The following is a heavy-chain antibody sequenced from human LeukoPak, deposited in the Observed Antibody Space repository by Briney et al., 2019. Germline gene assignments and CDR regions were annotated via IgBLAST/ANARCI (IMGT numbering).Heavy chain of an antibody. CDR2: INPNSGGT. J-gene: IGHJ4*02. D-gene: IGHD2-15*01. V-gene: IGHV1-2*02. CDR3: ARRILGYCSGGSCYQEDY. CDR1: GYTFTGYY. Sequence: GASVKVSCKASGYTFTGYYMHWVRQAPGQGLEWMGWINPNSGGTNYAQKFQGRVTMTRDTSISTAYMELSRLRSDDTAVYYCARRILGYCSGGSCYQEDYWGQGTLVTVSS.